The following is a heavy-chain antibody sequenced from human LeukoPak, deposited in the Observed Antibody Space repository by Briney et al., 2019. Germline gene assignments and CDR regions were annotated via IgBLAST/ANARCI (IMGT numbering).Heavy chain of an antibody. CDR2: IKQDGIEK. Sequence: GGSLRLSCAGSGFTFSSYWMDWVRQAPGKGLEWVANIKQDGIEKYFVDSVKGRFAISRDNAKNSLYLQMNSLRAEDTAVYYCAGEAMVRGVPDAFDIWGQGTMVTVSS. J-gene: IGHJ3*02. V-gene: IGHV3-7*01. CDR3: AGEAMVRGVPDAFDI. D-gene: IGHD3-10*01. CDR1: GFTFSSYW.